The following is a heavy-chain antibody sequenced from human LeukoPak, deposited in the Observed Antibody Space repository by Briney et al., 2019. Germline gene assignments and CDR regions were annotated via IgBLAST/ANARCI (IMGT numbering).Heavy chain of an antibody. CDR1: GFTFSSYA. J-gene: IGHJ5*02. CDR3: ARQGGLGNYATGSWFDP. D-gene: IGHD1-7*01. CDR2: IWYEGTNK. V-gene: IGHV3-33*08. Sequence: GGSLRLSCAASGFTFSSYAMSWVRQAPGKGLEWVAVIWYEGTNKYYADSVKGRFTISRGNSKNTLYLQMDSLRAEDTAMYYCARQGGLGNYATGSWFDPWGQGTLVTVSS.